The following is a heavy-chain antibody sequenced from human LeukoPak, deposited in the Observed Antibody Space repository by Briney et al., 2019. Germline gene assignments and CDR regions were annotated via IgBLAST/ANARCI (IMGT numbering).Heavy chain of an antibody. CDR1: GFTFSSYA. V-gene: IGHV3-23*01. J-gene: IGHJ4*02. CDR2: ISGSGGST. CDR3: AKAFGPNYYDSSGYYQY. D-gene: IGHD3-22*01. Sequence: PGGSLRLSCAASGFTFSSYAMSWVRQAPGKGLEWLSAISGSGGSTYYADSVKGRFTISRDNSKNTLYLQMNSLRAEDTAVYYCAKAFGPNYYDSSGYYQYWGQGTLVTVSS.